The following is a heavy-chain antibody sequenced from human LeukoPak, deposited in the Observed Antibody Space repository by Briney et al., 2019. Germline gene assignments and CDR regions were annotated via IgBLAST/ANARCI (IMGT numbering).Heavy chain of an antibody. CDR3: ARVGLSSSWYGNWFDP. CDR1: GGTFSSYA. CDR2: IIPIFGTA. V-gene: IGHV1-69*13. J-gene: IGHJ5*02. D-gene: IGHD6-13*01. Sequence: ASVKVSCKASGGTFSSYAISWVRQAPGQGLEWMGGIIPIFGTANYAQKFQGRVTITADESTSTAYMELSSLRSEDTAVYYCARVGLSSSWYGNWFDPWGQGTVVSVSS.